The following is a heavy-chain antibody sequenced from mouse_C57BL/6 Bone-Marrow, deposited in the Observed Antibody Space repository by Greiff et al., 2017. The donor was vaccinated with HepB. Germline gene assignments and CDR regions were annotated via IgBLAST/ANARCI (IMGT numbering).Heavy chain of an antibody. V-gene: IGHV14-4*01. J-gene: IGHJ3*01. CDR2: IDPENGDT. CDR3: TTCTRFFAY. Sequence: VQLQQSGAELVRPGASVKLSCTASGFNIKDDYMHWVKQRPEQGLEWIGWIDPENGDTEYASKFQGKATITADTSSNTAYLQLSSLTSEDTAVYYCTTCTRFFAYWGQGTLVTVSA. CDR1: GFNIKDDY.